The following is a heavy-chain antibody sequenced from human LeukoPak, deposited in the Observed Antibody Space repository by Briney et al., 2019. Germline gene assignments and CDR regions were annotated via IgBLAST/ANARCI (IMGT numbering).Heavy chain of an antibody. CDR3: ASVRIAAADSY. CDR1: RFTFSSYS. D-gene: IGHD6-13*01. Sequence: GGSLRLSCAASRFTFSSYSMNWVCQARGKGLEWVSSISSSSSYIYYADSVKGRFTISRDNAKNSLYLQMNSLRAEDTAVYYCASVRIAAADSYWGQGTLVTVPS. V-gene: IGHV3-21*01. CDR2: ISSSSSYI. J-gene: IGHJ4*02.